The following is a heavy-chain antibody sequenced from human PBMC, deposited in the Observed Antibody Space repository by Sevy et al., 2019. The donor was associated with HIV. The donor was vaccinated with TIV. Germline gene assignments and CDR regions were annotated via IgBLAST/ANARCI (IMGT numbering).Heavy chain of an antibody. Sequence: GGSLRLTCAASGFTFSDHYMEWVRQAPGKGLEWVGRTRNKADSYTTEYAASVKGTFTIPRDDSKNSLYLQMNSLKTEETAVYYCATHAGLAAAGSVFDYWGQGTLVTVSS. J-gene: IGHJ4*02. D-gene: IGHD6-13*01. CDR1: GFTFSDHY. CDR3: ATHAGLAAAGSVFDY. V-gene: IGHV3-72*01. CDR2: TRNKADSYTT.